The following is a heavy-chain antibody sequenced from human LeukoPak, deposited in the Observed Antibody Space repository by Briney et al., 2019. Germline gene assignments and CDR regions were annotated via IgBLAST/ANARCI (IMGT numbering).Heavy chain of an antibody. CDR3: AREAVPPGGKYYYYMDV. J-gene: IGHJ6*03. D-gene: IGHD2-2*01. CDR2: IYYSGST. CDR1: GGSISSYY. Sequence: PSETLSLTCTVSGGSISSYYWSWIRQPPGKGLEWIGYIYYSGSTNYNPSLKSRVTISVDTSKNQFSLKLSSVTAADTAVYYCAREAVPPGGKYYYYMDVWGKGTTVTVSS. V-gene: IGHV4-59*01.